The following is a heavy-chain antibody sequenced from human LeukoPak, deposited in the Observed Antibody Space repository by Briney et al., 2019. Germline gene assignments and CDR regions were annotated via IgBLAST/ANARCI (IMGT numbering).Heavy chain of an antibody. CDR2: ISSSSSTI. Sequence: GGSLRLSCAASGFTFSSYEMNWVRQAPGKGLEWVSYISSSSSTIYYADSVKGRFTISRDNAKNSLYLQMNSLRAEDTAVYYCARDFHRRLYDSSGYYLYWGQGTLVAVSS. V-gene: IGHV3-48*01. CDR3: ARDFHRRLYDSSGYYLY. CDR1: GFTFSSYE. J-gene: IGHJ4*02. D-gene: IGHD3-22*01.